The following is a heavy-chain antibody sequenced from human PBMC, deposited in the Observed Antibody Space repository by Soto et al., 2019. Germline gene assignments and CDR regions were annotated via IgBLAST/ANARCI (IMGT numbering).Heavy chain of an antibody. V-gene: IGHV3-30-3*01. Sequence: QVQLVESGGGVVQPGRSLRLSCAASGFTFSSYAMHWVRQAPGKGLEWVAVISYDGSNKYYADSVKGRFTISRDNSKNTLYPQMNSLRAEDTALYYGARDRLRYNCNDFPYYYYGMDVWGQGTTVTVSS. D-gene: IGHD1-1*01. CDR3: ARDRLRYNCNDFPYYYYGMDV. CDR1: GFTFSSYA. CDR2: ISYDGSNK. J-gene: IGHJ6*02.